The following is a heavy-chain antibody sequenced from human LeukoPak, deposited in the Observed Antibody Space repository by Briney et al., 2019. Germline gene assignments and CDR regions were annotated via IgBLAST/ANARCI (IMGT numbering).Heavy chain of an antibody. CDR1: GFTFSSYA. J-gene: IGHJ6*04. CDR2: ISGSGGST. V-gene: IGHV3-23*01. Sequence: GGSLRLSCAASGFTFSSYAMSWVRQAPGKGLEWVSAISGSGGSTYYADSVKGRFTISRDNSKNTLYLQMNSLRAEDTAVCYCAKGGTGYCSSTSCLIFDYYYYGMDVWGKGTTVTVSS. D-gene: IGHD2-2*01. CDR3: AKGGTGYCSSTSCLIFDYYYYGMDV.